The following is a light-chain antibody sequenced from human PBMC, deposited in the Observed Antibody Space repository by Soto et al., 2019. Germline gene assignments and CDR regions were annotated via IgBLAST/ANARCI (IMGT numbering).Light chain of an antibody. Sequence: QSVLTQPPSASGTPGQRVTISCSGSPSNIGENTVSWYRRLPGTAPKVVIYVNNKRPSGVPDRFSGSKSGTSASLAISGLQSEDEADYYCAAWDDSLNGHVFGTGTKLTVL. CDR1: PSNIGENT. J-gene: IGLJ1*01. V-gene: IGLV1-44*01. CDR3: AAWDDSLNGHV. CDR2: VNN.